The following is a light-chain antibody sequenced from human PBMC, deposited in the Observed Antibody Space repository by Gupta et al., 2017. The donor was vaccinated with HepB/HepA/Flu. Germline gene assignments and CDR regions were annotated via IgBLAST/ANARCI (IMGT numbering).Light chain of an antibody. Sequence: QSVLTQPPSVAAAPGQNVTISCSGSNSNIGVNYVSSYQHFPGTASIILISETNKRPTVSPDRFSGSKSGTSATLDITGLQTADEAAYFCGTCDESLIDSLIDDSLIVLFGGGTKLTVL. J-gene: IGLJ2*01. CDR3: GTCDESLIDSLIDDSLIVL. CDR1: NSNIGVNY. CDR2: ETN. V-gene: IGLV1-51*02.